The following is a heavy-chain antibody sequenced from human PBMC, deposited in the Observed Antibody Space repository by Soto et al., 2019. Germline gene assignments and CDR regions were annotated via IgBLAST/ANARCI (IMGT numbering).Heavy chain of an antibody. D-gene: IGHD2-15*01. Sequence: SQTLSLTCVISGDSVSSNGACWNWIRQSPSRGLQWLGRIYYRSKWFHDYAASVESRMAINPDTSRNQFSRQLNYVTPEDTAVYYCARVHCSAGTGLDGRDFWGQGTTVTVSS. V-gene: IGHV6-1*01. CDR2: IYYRSKWFH. J-gene: IGHJ6*02. CDR1: GDSVSSNGAC. CDR3: ARVHCSAGTGLDGRDF.